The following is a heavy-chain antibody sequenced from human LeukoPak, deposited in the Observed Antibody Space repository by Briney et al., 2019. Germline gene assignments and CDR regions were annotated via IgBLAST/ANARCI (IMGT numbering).Heavy chain of an antibody. CDR2: IYPDDSDT. CDR3: VRQRGSSGTINHFDP. CDR1: GYSFTTYW. Sequence: RGESLKISCETSGYSFTTYWIGWVRQMPGTGLEWVGAIYPDDSDTRYSPSFQGQVVISADRPIRTAYLQWNSLKTSDTAMYYCVRQRGSSGTINHFDPWGQGTLVTVSS. J-gene: IGHJ5*02. V-gene: IGHV5-51*01. D-gene: IGHD3-10*01.